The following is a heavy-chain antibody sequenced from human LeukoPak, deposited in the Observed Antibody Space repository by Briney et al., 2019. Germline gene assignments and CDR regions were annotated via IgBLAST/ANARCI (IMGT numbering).Heavy chain of an antibody. J-gene: IGHJ4*02. V-gene: IGHV3-23*01. CDR1: VLTLSNYG. CDR3: AKRGVVIRVILVGFHKEAYYFDS. Sequence: GGSLRLSCSVSVLTLSNYGMSWVRQAPGKGLELVAAISGSGGSTNYADSVKGRFPISRDNPKNKLFLQMNSPRAEDTALYFCAKRGVVIRVILVGFHKEAYYFDSWGQGALVTVSS. D-gene: IGHD3-22*01. CDR2: ISGSGGST.